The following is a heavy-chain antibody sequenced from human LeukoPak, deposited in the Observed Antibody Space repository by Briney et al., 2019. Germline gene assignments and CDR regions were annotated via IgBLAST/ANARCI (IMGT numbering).Heavy chain of an antibody. CDR2: ISSSSSYI. Sequence: GGSLRLSCAASGFTFSSYSMNWVRQAQGKGLEWVSSISSSSSYIYYADSVKGRFTISRDNAKNSLYLQMNSLRAEDTAVYYCARTGREYQLLWWFDPWGQGTLVTVSS. J-gene: IGHJ5*02. D-gene: IGHD2-2*01. V-gene: IGHV3-21*01. CDR3: ARTGREYQLLWWFDP. CDR1: GFTFSSYS.